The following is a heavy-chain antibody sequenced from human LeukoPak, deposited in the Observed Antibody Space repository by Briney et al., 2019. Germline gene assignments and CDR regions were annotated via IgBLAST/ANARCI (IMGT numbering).Heavy chain of an antibody. D-gene: IGHD3-22*01. CDR1: GGSISSYY. CDR3: ARASYYYDSSGYPVIYFDY. V-gene: IGHV4-59*01. Sequence: PSETLSLTCTASGGSISSYYWSWIRQPPGKGLEWIGYIYYSGSTNYNPSLKSRVTISVDTSKNQFSLKLSSVTAADTAVYYCARASYYYDSSGYPVIYFDYWGQGTLVTVSS. CDR2: IYYSGST. J-gene: IGHJ4*02.